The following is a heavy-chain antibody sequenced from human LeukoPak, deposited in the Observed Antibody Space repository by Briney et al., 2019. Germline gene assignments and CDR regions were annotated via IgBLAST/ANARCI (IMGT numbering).Heavy chain of an antibody. J-gene: IGHJ4*02. CDR1: GGSFSGYY. D-gene: IGHD6-13*01. Sequence: PSETLSLTCAVYGGSFSGYYWSWIRQPPGKGLEWIGEINHSGSTNYSPSLKSRVTISVDTSKNQSSLKLSAVTAADTAVYYCARGRAAAGTPLDYWGQGTLVTVSS. CDR3: ARGRAAAGTPLDY. CDR2: INHSGST. V-gene: IGHV4-34*01.